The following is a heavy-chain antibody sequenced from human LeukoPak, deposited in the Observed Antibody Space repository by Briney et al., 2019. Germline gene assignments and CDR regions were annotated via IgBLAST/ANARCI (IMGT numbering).Heavy chain of an antibody. CDR2: IYYSGGT. J-gene: IGHJ4*02. Sequence: SETLSLTCTVSGGSISSSSYYWGWIRQPPGKGLEWIGSIYYSGGTYYNPSLKSRVTISVDTSKNQFSLKLSSVTAADTAVYYCARHLILDYDILTGYYNPFDYWGQGTLVTVSS. D-gene: IGHD3-9*01. CDR3: ARHLILDYDILTGYYNPFDY. V-gene: IGHV4-39*01. CDR1: GGSISSSSYY.